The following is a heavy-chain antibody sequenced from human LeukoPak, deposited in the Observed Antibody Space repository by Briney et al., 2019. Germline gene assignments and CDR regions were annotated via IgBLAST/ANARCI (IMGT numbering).Heavy chain of an antibody. Sequence: PSGTLSLTCTVSGGSIRNNLYYWGWIRQPPGKGLEWIGCIYHNGNTYYNPSLKSRVTISIDMSKNQFSLKLGSVTAADTAVYYCARHRKSLAYYYDSSGYRIDYWGQGTLVTVSS. D-gene: IGHD3-22*01. CDR2: IYHNGNT. V-gene: IGHV4-39*01. CDR3: ARHRKSLAYYYDSSGYRIDY. CDR1: GGSIRNNLYY. J-gene: IGHJ4*02.